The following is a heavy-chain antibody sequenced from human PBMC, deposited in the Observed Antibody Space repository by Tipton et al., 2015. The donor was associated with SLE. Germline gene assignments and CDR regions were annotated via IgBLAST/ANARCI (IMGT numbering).Heavy chain of an antibody. Sequence: LRLSCAVYGGSFSGYYWSWIRQPPGKGLEWIGEINHSGSTNYNPSLKSRVTISLDTSKNQFSLKLSSVTAADTAVYYCAGGEGTVASRAFDIWGQGTMVTVSS. V-gene: IGHV4-34*01. J-gene: IGHJ3*02. CDR3: AGGEGTVASRAFDI. CDR1: GGSFSGYY. CDR2: INHSGST. D-gene: IGHD4-23*01.